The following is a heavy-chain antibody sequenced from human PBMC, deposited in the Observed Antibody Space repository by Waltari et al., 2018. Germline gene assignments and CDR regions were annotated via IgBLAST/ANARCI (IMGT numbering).Heavy chain of an antibody. J-gene: IGHJ4*02. CDR3: AKGSRGYTNYFLDS. CDR2: SSVSVPTP. D-gene: IGHD3-16*02. CDR1: GFSFMGFA. V-gene: IGHV3-23*01. Sequence: EVQLLESAGGLVQPGEALRLSCAASGFSFMGFAMTWVRQAPGEGWAWFASSSVSVPTPFSADAVKGRFTIVRDNSRDTVYLQMNSLRVDDSAVYYCAKGSRGYTNYFLDSWGQGTLVSVSS.